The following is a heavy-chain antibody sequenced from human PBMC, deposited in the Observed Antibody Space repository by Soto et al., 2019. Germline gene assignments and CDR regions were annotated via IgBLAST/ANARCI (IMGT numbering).Heavy chain of an antibody. CDR3: VKDDGGYPSTAPH. J-gene: IGHJ4*02. Sequence: EVQLLESGGGLVQPGGSLRLSCAASVISISNYPMSWVRQAPRKGLDWVSGISGSGDRTYYADSAKGRFTISKDISRNSLSLQLDSLGVEDSPVYFCVKDDGGYPSTAPHWGQGTLVTVSS. V-gene: IGHV3-23*01. CDR2: ISGSGDRT. D-gene: IGHD4-17*01. CDR1: VISISNYP.